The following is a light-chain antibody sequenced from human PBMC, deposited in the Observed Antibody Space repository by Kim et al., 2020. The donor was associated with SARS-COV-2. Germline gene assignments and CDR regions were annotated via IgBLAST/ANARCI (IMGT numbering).Light chain of an antibody. CDR1: QYISRR. CDR3: QQYDTYPWT. J-gene: IGKJ1*01. Sequence: ASLGDRFTITCRARQYISRRLAWYQQKPGKAPKVLISKASTLESGVPSTFSGSGSGTDFTLTISSLQPDDFATYYCQQYDTYPWTFCQGTKVDIK. V-gene: IGKV1-5*03. CDR2: KAS.